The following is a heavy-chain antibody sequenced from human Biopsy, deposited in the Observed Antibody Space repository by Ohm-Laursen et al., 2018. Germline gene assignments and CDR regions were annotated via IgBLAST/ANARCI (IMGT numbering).Heavy chain of an antibody. J-gene: IGHJ4*02. D-gene: IGHD2-15*01. Sequence: SDTLSLTCTVSGGSISSNYYYWGWIRQPPGKGLAWIGSIYYRGNTNYNPSLKSRVTISADTSKNQFSLKLSSATAADTAVFYCARHGSQGYCTGGSCVDYWGQGALVTVSS. V-gene: IGHV4-39*01. CDR2: IYYRGNT. CDR3: ARHGSQGYCTGGSCVDY. CDR1: GGSISSNYYY.